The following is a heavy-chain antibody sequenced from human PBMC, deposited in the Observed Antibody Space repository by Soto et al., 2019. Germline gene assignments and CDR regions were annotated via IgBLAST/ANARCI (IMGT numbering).Heavy chain of an antibody. CDR1: GASITYGAYS. D-gene: IGHD3-10*01. V-gene: IGHV4-30-2*01. CDR2: INHLETT. Sequence: QLQLHMSGSGLVKPSQTLSLTCTVSGASITYGAYSWSWLRQTPGKGLEWIGYINHLETTFYNPSFESRLTLSIDRTKNQFSLNLKSMSAADRAVYFCARGGGFDSCDYWGQGILVTVSS. CDR3: ARGGGFDSCDY. J-gene: IGHJ4*02.